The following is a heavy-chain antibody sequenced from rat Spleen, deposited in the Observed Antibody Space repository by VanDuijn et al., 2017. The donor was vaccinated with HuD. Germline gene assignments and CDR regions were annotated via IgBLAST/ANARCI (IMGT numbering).Heavy chain of an antibody. CDR2: IINVGDNI. J-gene: IGHJ2*01. D-gene: IGHD5-1*01. V-gene: IGHV5-31*01. Sequence: EWVASIINVGDNIHYQDSVKGRFTISRDNAKSTLYLQMNSLRSEDTATYYCTRDAGDYFDYWGQGVMVTVSS. CDR3: TRDAGDYFDY.